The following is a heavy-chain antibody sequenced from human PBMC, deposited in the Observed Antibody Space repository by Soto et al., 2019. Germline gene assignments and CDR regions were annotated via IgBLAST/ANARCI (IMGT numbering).Heavy chain of an antibody. Sequence: GGSLRLSCAASGFTFSSYGMHWVRQAPGKGLEWVAVIWYDGSNRYYADSVKGRFTISRDNSKNTPYLQMNSLRAEDTAVYYCARELDYGDGHAFDIWGQGTMVTVSS. CDR1: GFTFSSYG. D-gene: IGHD4-17*01. CDR2: IWYDGSNR. J-gene: IGHJ3*02. CDR3: ARELDYGDGHAFDI. V-gene: IGHV3-33*01.